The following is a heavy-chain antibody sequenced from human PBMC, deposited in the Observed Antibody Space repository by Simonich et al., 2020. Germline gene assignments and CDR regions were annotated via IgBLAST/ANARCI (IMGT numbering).Heavy chain of an antibody. J-gene: IGHJ3*02. CDR2: ISSSSSYI. Sequence: EVQLVESGGGLVKPGGSLRLSCAASGFTFRSYSMNWVRQAPGKGLDGVSSISSSSSYIYYADSVKGRFTISRDNAKNSLYLKMNSLRAEDTAVYYCARGIVGASGAFDIWGQGTMVTVSS. CDR3: ARGIVGASGAFDI. CDR1: GFTFRSYS. D-gene: IGHD1-26*01. V-gene: IGHV3-21*01.